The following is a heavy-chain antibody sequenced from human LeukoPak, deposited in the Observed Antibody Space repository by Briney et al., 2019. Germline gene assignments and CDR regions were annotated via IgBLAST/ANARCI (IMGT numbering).Heavy chain of an antibody. CDR2: MNPNSGNT. CDR1: GYTFTSYG. D-gene: IGHD3-3*01. Sequence: ASVKVSCKASGYTFTSYGISWVRQAPGQGLEWMGWMNPNSGNTGYAQKFQGRVTITRNTSINTAYMELSSLRSEDTAVYYCARGSTTSLLRFLEWSDAFDIWGQGTMVTVSS. V-gene: IGHV1-8*03. CDR3: ARGSTTSLLRFLEWSDAFDI. J-gene: IGHJ3*02.